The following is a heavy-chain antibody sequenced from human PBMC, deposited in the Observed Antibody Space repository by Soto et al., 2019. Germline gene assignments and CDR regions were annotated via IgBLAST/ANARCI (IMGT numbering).Heavy chain of an antibody. CDR3: ARLGYCSSTSCYSPKELDY. CDR1: GXTLGDYS. D-gene: IGHD2-2*01. V-gene: IGHV3-49*04. J-gene: IGHJ4*02. Sequence: GSLRLSCTASGXTLGDYSMSWVRQAPGKGLEWVGFIRSKAYGGTKEYAASVKGRLTISRDDSKSIAYLQWSSLKDSDTAMYYCARLGYCSSTSCYSPKELDYWGQGIMVTGSS. CDR2: IRSKAYGGTK.